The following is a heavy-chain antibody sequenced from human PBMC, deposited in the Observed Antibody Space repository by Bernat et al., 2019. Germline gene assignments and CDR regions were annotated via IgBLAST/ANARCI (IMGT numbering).Heavy chain of an antibody. D-gene: IGHD5-12*01. Sequence: EVQLAESGGGLIQPGGSLRLSCAASGFSVSSNFMSWVRQTPGRGPEWVSFIYSNGNTYHADSVKGRFTISRDTSNNALYLQMNNLRAEDTAVYYCARGTYEYGDFDYWGQGTLVTVSS. V-gene: IGHV3-53*01. J-gene: IGHJ4*02. CDR1: GFSVSSNF. CDR2: IYSNGNT. CDR3: ARGTYEYGDFDY.